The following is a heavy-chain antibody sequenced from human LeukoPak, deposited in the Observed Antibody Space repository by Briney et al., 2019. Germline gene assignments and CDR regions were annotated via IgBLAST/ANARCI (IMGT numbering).Heavy chain of an antibody. V-gene: IGHV4-39*07. CDR2: IYYSGST. D-gene: IGHD2-15*01. CDR3: ARGGCSGGSCYSPYNWFDP. J-gene: IGHJ5*02. CDR1: GGSISSSSYY. Sequence: SETLSLTCTVSGGSISSSSYYWGWIRQPPGKGLEWIGSIYYSGSTNYNPSLKSRVTISVDTSKNQFSLKLSSVTAADTAVYYCARGGCSGGSCYSPYNWFDPWGQGTLVTVSS.